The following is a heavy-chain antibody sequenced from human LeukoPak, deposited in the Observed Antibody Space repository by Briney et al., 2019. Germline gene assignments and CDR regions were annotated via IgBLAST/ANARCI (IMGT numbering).Heavy chain of an antibody. CDR3: ARGGRLVPAATIDY. CDR1: GYTFTSYG. CDR2: MNPNSGNT. V-gene: IGHV1-8*01. Sequence: ASVKVSCKTSGYTFTSYGINWVRQATGQGLEWMGWMNPNSGNTGYAQKFQGRVTMTRNTSISTAYMELSSLRSEDTAVYYCARGGRLVPAATIDYWGQGTLVTVSS. D-gene: IGHD2-2*01. J-gene: IGHJ4*02.